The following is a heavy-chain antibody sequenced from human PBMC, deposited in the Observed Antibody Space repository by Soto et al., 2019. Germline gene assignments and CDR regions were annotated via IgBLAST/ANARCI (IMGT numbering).Heavy chain of an antibody. Sequence: ASVKVSCKASGYTFTSYAMHWVRQAPGQRLEWMGWINAGNGNTKYSQKFQGRVTITRDTSASTAYMELSSLRSEDTAVYYCARAADMYYYDSSGYFDYFDYWGQGTLVTVS. CDR3: ARAADMYYYDSSGYFDYFDY. D-gene: IGHD3-22*01. CDR2: INAGNGNT. CDR1: GYTFTSYA. V-gene: IGHV1-3*01. J-gene: IGHJ4*02.